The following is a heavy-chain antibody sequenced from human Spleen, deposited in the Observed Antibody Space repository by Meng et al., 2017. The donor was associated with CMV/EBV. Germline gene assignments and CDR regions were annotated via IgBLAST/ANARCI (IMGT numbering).Heavy chain of an antibody. CDR3: IWNDLGDY. Sequence: EGQVLGSGVGLVTPWGFLRPLLSSFGVHFWRLCLEWGRQGPGKGVEWGSAIKGSCGSTYYADSVKGRFTISRDNSKNTLYLQMTSLRAEDTAIYYCIWNDLGDYWGQGTLVTVSS. D-gene: IGHD1-1*01. V-gene: IGHV3-23*01. J-gene: IGHJ4*02. CDR1: VHFWRLC. CDR2: IKGSCGST.